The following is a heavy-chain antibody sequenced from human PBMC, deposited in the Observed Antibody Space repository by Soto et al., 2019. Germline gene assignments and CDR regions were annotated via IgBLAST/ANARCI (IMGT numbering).Heavy chain of an antibody. Sequence: SETLALTCAVSGGSISSGCYSWSWIRQPPGKGLEWIGYIYHSGSTCYNPSLKSRVTISVDRSKNQFSLKLSSVTAADTAVYYCARGHDFWSGYPYFDYWGQGTLVTVSS. CDR1: GGSISSGCYS. D-gene: IGHD3-3*01. J-gene: IGHJ4*02. V-gene: IGHV4-30-2*01. CDR3: ARGHDFWSGYPYFDY. CDR2: IYHSGST.